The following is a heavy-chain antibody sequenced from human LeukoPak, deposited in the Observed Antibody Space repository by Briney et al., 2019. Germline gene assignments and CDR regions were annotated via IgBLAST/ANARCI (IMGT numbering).Heavy chain of an antibody. CDR3: ARGFSCSSTSCQRDDAFDI. V-gene: IGHV4-34*01. J-gene: IGHJ3*02. D-gene: IGHD2-2*01. CDR2: INHSGST. CDR1: GGSLSGYY. Sequence: PSETLSLTCAVYGGSLSGYYWSWIRQPPGKGLEWIGEINHSGSTNYNPSLKSRVTISVDTSKNQFSLKLSSVTAADTAVYYCARGFSCSSTSCQRDDAFDIWGQGTMVTVSS.